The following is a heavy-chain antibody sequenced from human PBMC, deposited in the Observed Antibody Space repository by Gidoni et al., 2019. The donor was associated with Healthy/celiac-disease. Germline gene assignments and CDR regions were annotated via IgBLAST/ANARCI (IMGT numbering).Heavy chain of an antibody. CDR1: GYTFTGYY. J-gene: IGHJ6*02. Sequence: QVQLVQSGAEVKKPGASVKVSCKASGYTFTGYYMHWVRQAPGQGLEWMGWINPNSGGTNYAQKFQGRVTMTRDTSISTAYMELSRLRSDDTAVYYCARSIVVPAHRYGMDVWGQGTTVTVSS. CDR2: INPNSGGT. D-gene: IGHD2-2*01. V-gene: IGHV1-2*02. CDR3: ARSIVVPAHRYGMDV.